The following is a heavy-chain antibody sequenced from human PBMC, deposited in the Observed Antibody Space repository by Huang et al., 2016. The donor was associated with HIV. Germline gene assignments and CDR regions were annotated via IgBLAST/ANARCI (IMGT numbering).Heavy chain of an antibody. V-gene: IGHV1-69*13. J-gene: IGHJ4*02. CDR2: IIPRFGTP. Sequence: QVQLVQSGAEVKTPGSSVKVSCKASGGTFSKYAISWVRQAPGQGREWMGGIIPRFGTPNYARKFQGRVTITADDSTSTTYVEVSSLRSEDTALYYCARGQLGSYGDYDVLYWGQGTLVTVSS. D-gene: IGHD4-17*01. CDR3: ARGQLGSYGDYDVLY. CDR1: GGTFSKYA.